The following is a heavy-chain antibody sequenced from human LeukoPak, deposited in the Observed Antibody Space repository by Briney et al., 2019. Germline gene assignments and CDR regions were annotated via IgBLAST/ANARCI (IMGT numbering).Heavy chain of an antibody. J-gene: IGHJ4*02. V-gene: IGHV4-34*01. Sequence: PSETLSLTCAVYGGPFSGYYWSWIRQPPGKGLEWIGEINHSGSTNYNPSLKSRVTISVDTSKNRFSLKLSSVTAADTAVYYCARGRATYDFWSGQKIDYWGQGTLVTVSS. CDR1: GGPFSGYY. CDR3: ARGRATYDFWSGQKIDY. CDR2: INHSGST. D-gene: IGHD3-3*01.